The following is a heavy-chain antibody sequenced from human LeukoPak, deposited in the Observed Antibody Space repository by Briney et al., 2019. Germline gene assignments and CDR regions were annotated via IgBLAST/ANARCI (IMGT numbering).Heavy chain of an antibody. J-gene: IGHJ6*03. Sequence: ASVKVSCKASGYTFTGYYMHWVRQAPGQGLEWMGRINPNSGGTNYAQKFQGRVTMTRDTSISPAYMELSRLRSDDTAVYYCARERGSSWRYYYMDVWGKGTTVTVSS. CDR1: GYTFTGYY. V-gene: IGHV1-2*06. D-gene: IGHD6-13*01. CDR3: ARERGSSWRYYYMDV. CDR2: INPNSGGT.